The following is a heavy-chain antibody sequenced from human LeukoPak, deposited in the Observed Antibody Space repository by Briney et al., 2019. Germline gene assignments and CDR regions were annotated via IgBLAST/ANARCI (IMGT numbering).Heavy chain of an antibody. CDR1: GFTFTSFA. D-gene: IGHD6-19*01. J-gene: IGHJ4*02. CDR2: ISRSGVAT. CDR3: ARGKEPVAGSLSHFDY. Sequence: GGSLRLSCAASGFTFTSFAMSWVRQAPGKGLEWVSTISRSGVATYYANSVKGRFTISRDNSKNTVYLQMNSLRAEDTAVYYFARGKEPVAGSLSHFDYWGQGTLVTVSS. V-gene: IGHV3-23*01.